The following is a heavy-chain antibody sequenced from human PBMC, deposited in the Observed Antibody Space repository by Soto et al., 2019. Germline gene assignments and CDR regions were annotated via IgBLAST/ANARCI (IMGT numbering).Heavy chain of an antibody. CDR1: GVSISSGGHY. Sequence: PSETLSLTCTVSGVSISSGGHYWGWIRQTPGKSLEWVGYIQVSGDTFYNPTLEGRVSMSVDTSNNQFSLDLTSVTAADTAVCYCVRDTSWSRPYWGQGTLVTVSS. CDR2: IQVSGDT. D-gene: IGHD2-15*01. CDR3: VRDTSWSRPY. V-gene: IGHV4-30-4*01. J-gene: IGHJ4*02.